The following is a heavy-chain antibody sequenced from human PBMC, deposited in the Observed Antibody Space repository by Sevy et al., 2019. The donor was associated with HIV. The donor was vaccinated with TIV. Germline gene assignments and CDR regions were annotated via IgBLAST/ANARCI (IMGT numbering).Heavy chain of an antibody. D-gene: IGHD5-12*01. V-gene: IGHV4-38-2*02. CDR3: ARDRAGATPYFDY. CDR2: IYHSGGT. CDR1: GYSIGSGYF. J-gene: IGHJ4*02. Sequence: SETLSLTCAVSGYSIGSGYFWGWIRQPPGKGLEWIGNIYHSGGTSYNPSLKSRVTISVDTSKNQFSLSLNSVTASDTAVYYCARDRAGATPYFDYWGQGTLVTVSS.